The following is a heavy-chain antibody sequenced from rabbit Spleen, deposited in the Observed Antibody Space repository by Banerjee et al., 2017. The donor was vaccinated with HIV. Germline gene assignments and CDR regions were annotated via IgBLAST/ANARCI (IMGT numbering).Heavy chain of an antibody. CDR1: GFPFRDRDV. J-gene: IGHJ4*01. V-gene: IGHV1S45*01. CDR3: ARDLVGVIGWNFYL. CDR2: INASTGKP. D-gene: IGHD2-1*01. Sequence: EQLGESGGGLVQPEGSLRLTCKAYGFPFRDRDVLCWVRQAPGNGLEWIVCINASTGKPVYATWASGRFTISRTSSTTVTLRMTSLTAADRATYFCARDLVGVIGWNFYLWGQGTLVTVS.